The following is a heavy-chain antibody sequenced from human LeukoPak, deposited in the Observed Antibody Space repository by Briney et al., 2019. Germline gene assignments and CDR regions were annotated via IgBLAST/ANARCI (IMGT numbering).Heavy chain of an antibody. V-gene: IGHV3-23*01. CDR3: ARDQGDLVVAGFGEPPDAFDI. CDR1: GFAFSNYA. Sequence: PGGSLRLSCAASGFAFSNYAVTWVRQAPGKGLEWVSAISDSGGSTYYADSVKGRFTISRDNAKNSLYLQMNSLRAEDTAVYYCARDQGDLVVAGFGEPPDAFDIWGQGTMVTVSS. D-gene: IGHD6-19*01. J-gene: IGHJ3*02. CDR2: ISDSGGST.